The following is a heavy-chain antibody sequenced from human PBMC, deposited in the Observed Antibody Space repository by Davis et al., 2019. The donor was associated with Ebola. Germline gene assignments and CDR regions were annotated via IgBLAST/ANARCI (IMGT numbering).Heavy chain of an antibody. V-gene: IGHV4-59*04. Sequence: MPSETLSLTCTVSGGSISSYYWSWIRQPPGKGLEWIGNIYHSGSTFYNPSLKSRVTISVDTSDNQFSLKLGSVTAADTAVYYCARHRRGYSYGYRDISYYYYGMDVWGKGTTVTVSS. CDR2: IYHSGST. J-gene: IGHJ6*04. CDR1: GGSISSYY. CDR3: ARHRRGYSYGYRDISYYYYGMDV. D-gene: IGHD5-18*01.